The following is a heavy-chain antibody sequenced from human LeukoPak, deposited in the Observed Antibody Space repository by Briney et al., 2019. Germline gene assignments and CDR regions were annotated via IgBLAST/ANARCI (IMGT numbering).Heavy chain of an antibody. CDR3: AKDPYGSGSYYRSGFDP. D-gene: IGHD3-10*01. J-gene: IGHJ5*02. CDR2: ISGSGGST. Sequence: GGSLRLSCAASGFTFSSYAMGWVRQAPGKGLEWVSAISGSGGSTYYADSVKGRYTISRDNSKNTLYLQMNSLRAEDTAVYYCAKDPYGSGSYYRSGFDPWGQGTLVTVSS. CDR1: GFTFSSYA. V-gene: IGHV3-23*01.